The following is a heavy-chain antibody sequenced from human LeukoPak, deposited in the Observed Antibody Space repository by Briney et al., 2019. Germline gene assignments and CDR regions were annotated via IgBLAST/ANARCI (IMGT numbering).Heavy chain of an antibody. CDR3: AKEAFGTKWISFDY. V-gene: IGHV3-43*01. D-gene: IGHD2-8*01. Sequence: RGSLRLSCAASGFTFDDYSMHWVRQAPGKGLEWVSLISRDGGTTYYADSVKGRFTISRDNSKNSLYLQMTSLRTEDTALYYCAKEAFGTKWISFDYWGQGTLVTVSS. J-gene: IGHJ4*02. CDR2: ISRDGGTT. CDR1: GFTFDDYS.